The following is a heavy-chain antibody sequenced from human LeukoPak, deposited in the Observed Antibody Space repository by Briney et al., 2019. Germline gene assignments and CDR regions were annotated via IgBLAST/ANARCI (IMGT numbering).Heavy chain of an antibody. CDR3: ARRSRGGVAY. CDR1: GGSFSGYY. J-gene: IGHJ4*02. CDR2: INHSGST. D-gene: IGHD2-21*01. V-gene: IGHV4-34*01. Sequence: SETLSLTCAVYGGSFSGYYWSWIRQPPGKGLEWIGEINHSGSTNYNPSLKSRVTISVDTSKNQFSLKLSSVTAADTAVYYCARRSRGGVAYWGQGTLVTVSS.